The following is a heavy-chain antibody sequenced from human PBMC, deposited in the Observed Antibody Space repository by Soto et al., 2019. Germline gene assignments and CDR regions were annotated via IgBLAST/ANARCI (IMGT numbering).Heavy chain of an antibody. J-gene: IGHJ6*02. V-gene: IGHV3-74*03. Sequence: GGSLRLSCAASGFTFIGYWIHFFRQSPLKGLVWVSHISYDGTETTYADSVKGRFTISRDNPKSTLYLQMNSVRAEDTGVYYCARGSEAYYYYYGMDVWGQGTTVTVSS. CDR1: GFTFIGYW. CDR3: ARGSEAYYYYYGMDV. CDR2: ISYDGTET.